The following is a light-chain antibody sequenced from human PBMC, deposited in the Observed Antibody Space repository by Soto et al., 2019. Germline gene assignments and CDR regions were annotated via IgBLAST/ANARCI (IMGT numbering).Light chain of an antibody. CDR1: QSVSSSY. V-gene: IGKV3-20*01. CDR3: QQYNDWPLT. Sequence: EIVLTQSPGTLSLSPGERATLSCRASQSVSSSYLAWYQQKPGQAPRLLIYGAPSRATGIPDRFSGSGSGTEFTLTIISLQSEDSAVYYCQQYNDWPLTFGGGTKVDIK. J-gene: IGKJ4*01. CDR2: GAP.